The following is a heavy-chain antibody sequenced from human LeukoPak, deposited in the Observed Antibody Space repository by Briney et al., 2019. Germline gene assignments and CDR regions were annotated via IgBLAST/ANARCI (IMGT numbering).Heavy chain of an antibody. V-gene: IGHV1-69*06. CDR2: IIPMFDTA. CDR3: ARAASEYSSGWYYRSLGAPYYYYYYMDV. J-gene: IGHJ6*03. D-gene: IGHD6-19*01. Sequence: SVKVSCKASGGTFSSYPISWVRQAPGQGLEWMGGIIPMFDTADFAQKFQGRVTITADTSTSTAYMELRSLRSDDTAVYYCARAASEYSSGWYYRSLGAPYYYYYYMDVWGKGTTVTVSS. CDR1: GGTFSSYP.